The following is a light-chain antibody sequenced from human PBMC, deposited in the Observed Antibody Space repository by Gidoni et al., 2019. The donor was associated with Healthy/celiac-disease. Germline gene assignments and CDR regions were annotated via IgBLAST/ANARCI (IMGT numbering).Light chain of an antibody. J-gene: IGKJ4*01. Sequence: EIVLTQSPATLSLSPGERATLSCRASQSVSSYLAWYQQKPGQAPRLLIYDASNRATGIPARFGGSGSGTDFTLTISSLEPEDFAVYYCQQRSNWPPFXGXTKVEIK. CDR3: QQRSNWPP. CDR1: QSVSSY. CDR2: DAS. V-gene: IGKV3-11*01.